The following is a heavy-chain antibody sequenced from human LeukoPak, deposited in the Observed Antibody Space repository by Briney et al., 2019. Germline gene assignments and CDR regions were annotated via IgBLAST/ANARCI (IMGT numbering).Heavy chain of an antibody. CDR3: ARALFPPLDY. D-gene: IGHD2/OR15-2a*01. CDR2: ISSSGSTI. J-gene: IGHJ4*02. CDR1: GFPFSSYE. Sequence: GGSLRLSCAASGFPFSSYEMNWVRQAPGKGLEWVSYISSSGSTIYYADSVKGRFTISRDNAKNSLYLQMNSLRAEDTAVYYCARALFPPLDYWGQGILVTVSS. V-gene: IGHV3-48*03.